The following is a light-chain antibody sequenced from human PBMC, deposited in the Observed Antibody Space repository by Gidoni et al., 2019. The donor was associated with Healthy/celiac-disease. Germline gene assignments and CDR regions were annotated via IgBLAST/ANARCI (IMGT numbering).Light chain of an antibody. J-gene: IGKJ1*01. V-gene: IGKV4-1*01. CDR2: WAS. Sequence: DIVMTQSPDSRAVSLGERATINCKSRQSVLYSSNNKNYLAWYQQRPGQPPKLLIYWASNRESGVPDRFSGSGSGTDFTLTISSLQAEDVAVYYCQQYYSTPWTFGQGTKVEIK. CDR1: QSVLYSSNNKNY. CDR3: QQYYSTPWT.